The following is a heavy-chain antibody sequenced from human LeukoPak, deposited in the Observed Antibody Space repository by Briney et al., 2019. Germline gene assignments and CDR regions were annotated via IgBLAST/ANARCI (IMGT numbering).Heavy chain of an antibody. Sequence: GGSLRLSCAASGFTFSSYEMNWVRQAPGKGLEWVSYISSSGSTIYYADSVKGRFTISRDNAKNSLYLQMNSLRAEDTAVYYCATRIAVATGESRISKIDYWGQGTLVTVSS. CDR3: ATRIAVATGESRISKIDY. CDR1: GFTFSSYE. CDR2: ISSSGSTI. D-gene: IGHD6-19*01. V-gene: IGHV3-48*03. J-gene: IGHJ4*02.